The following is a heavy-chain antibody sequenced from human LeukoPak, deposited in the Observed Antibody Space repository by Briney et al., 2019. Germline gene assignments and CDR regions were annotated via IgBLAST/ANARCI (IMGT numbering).Heavy chain of an antibody. Sequence: SETLSLTCAVYGGSFSGYYWSWIRQPPGKGLEWIGEINHSGSTNYNPSLKSRVTISVDTSKNQFSLKLSSVTAADTAVYYCAGRGVVAAPRYWGQGTLVTVSS. D-gene: IGHD2-15*01. V-gene: IGHV4-34*01. CDR1: GGSFSGYY. CDR2: INHSGST. J-gene: IGHJ4*02. CDR3: AGRGVVAAPRY.